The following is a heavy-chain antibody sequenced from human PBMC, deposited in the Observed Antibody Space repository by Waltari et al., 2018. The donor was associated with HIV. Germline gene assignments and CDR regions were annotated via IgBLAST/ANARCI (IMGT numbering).Heavy chain of an antibody. CDR2: IYYSGST. V-gene: IGHV4-39*01. J-gene: IGHJ4*02. CDR3: ARVPPGSQQYF. D-gene: IGHD3-10*01. Sequence: QLQLPESGPGLVKPSETLSLTCTVSGGSISSSSYYWGWIRQPPGKGLEWIGSIYYSGSTYYNPSLKSRVTISVDTSKNQFSLKLSSVTAADTAVYYCARVPPGSQQYFWGQGTLVTVSS. CDR1: GGSISSSSYY.